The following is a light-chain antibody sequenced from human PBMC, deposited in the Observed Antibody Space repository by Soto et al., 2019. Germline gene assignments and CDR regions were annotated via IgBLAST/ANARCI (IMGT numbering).Light chain of an antibody. V-gene: IGLV3-21*02. CDR1: NIGSKS. CDR2: DDS. Sequence: SSELTQPPSVSVAPGQTARVPCGGDNIGSKSVHWYQQQPGQAPVLVVYDDSDRPSGISERFSGSNSGNTATLTVSRVEAGDEGDYYCQVWDTSSDHVIFGGGTKLTVL. CDR3: QVWDTSSDHVI. J-gene: IGLJ2*01.